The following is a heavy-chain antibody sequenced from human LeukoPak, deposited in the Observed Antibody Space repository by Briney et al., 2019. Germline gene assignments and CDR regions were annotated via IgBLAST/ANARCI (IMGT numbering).Heavy chain of an antibody. V-gene: IGHV3-53*01. D-gene: IGHD3-22*01. CDR3: ARGGPRYYYDSSGFADAFDI. J-gene: IGHJ3*02. CDR2: IYSGGST. CDR1: GFTVSSNY. Sequence: GGSLRLSCAASGFTVSSNYMSWVRQAPGKGLEWVSVIYSGGSTYYADSVKGRFTISRDNSENTLYLQMNSLRAEDTAVYYCARGGPRYYYDSSGFADAFDIWGQGTMVTVSS.